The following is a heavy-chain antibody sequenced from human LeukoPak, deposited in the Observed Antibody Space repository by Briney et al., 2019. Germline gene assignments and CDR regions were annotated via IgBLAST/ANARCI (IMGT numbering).Heavy chain of an antibody. J-gene: IGHJ4*02. CDR3: ASRGYSYGQIRYFDY. D-gene: IGHD5-18*01. CDR1: GFTFSSYA. Sequence: PGGSLRLSCAASGFTFSSYAMSWVRQAPGKGLEWVSAISGSGGSTYYADSVKGRLTISRDNSKNTLYLQMNSLRAEDTAVYYCASRGYSYGQIRYFDYWGQGTLVTVSS. V-gene: IGHV3-23*01. CDR2: ISGSGGST.